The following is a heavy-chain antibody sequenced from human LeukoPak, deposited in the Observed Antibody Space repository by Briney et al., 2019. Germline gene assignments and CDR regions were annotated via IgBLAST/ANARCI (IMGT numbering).Heavy chain of an antibody. CDR1: GFTFRDYA. CDR3: TKGLNYFYDMDV. Sequence: GGSLRLSCAASGFTFRDYAMHWVRQPPGRGLEWVSLISGDGGTTYFADSVKGRFTISRDNSKNSLYLQMNSLRTEDTALYYCTKGLNYFYDMDVWGRGTTVTVSS. V-gene: IGHV3-43*02. J-gene: IGHJ6*02. CDR2: ISGDGGTT.